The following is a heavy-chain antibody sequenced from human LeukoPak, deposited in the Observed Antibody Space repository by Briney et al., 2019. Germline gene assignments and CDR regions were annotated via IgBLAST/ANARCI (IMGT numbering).Heavy chain of an antibody. J-gene: IGHJ4*02. Sequence: ASVKVSCKASGYTFTSYYMHWVRQAPGQGREWMGIINPSGGSTTYAQKFQGRVTMTRDTSTSTVYMALSSLTPEDTAVYYCARAGYWAASGYATIWGQGTLVTVSS. CDR2: INPSGGST. V-gene: IGHV1-46*03. CDR1: GYTFTSYY. CDR3: ARAGYWAASGYATI. D-gene: IGHD6-13*01.